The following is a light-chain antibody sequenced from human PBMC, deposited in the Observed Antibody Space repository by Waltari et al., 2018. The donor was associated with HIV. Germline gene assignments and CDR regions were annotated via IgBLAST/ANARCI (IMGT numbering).Light chain of an antibody. CDR3: QQYGSSPRSIT. V-gene: IGKV3-20*01. CDR1: QSVSSPY. CDR2: GAS. Sequence: DIVLTQSPGTLSLSPGARATLSCRASQSVSSPYLAWYQQKPGQAPRLLIYGASSRATGIPDRCSGSGSGTDFTLTISRLEPEDFAVYYCQQYGSSPRSITFGQGTRLEIK. J-gene: IGKJ5*01.